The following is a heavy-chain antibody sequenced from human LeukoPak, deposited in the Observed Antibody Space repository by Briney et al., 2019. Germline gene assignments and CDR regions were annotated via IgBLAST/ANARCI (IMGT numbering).Heavy chain of an antibody. D-gene: IGHD4-11*01. Sequence: TGGSLRLSCAASGFTFSSYAMSWVRQAPGKGLEWVSAISGSGGSTYYADSVKGRFTTSRDNSKNTLYLQMNSLRAEDTAVYYCAKAGTTVTPESQFDYWGQGTMVTVSS. CDR1: GFTFSSYA. V-gene: IGHV3-23*01. CDR3: AKAGTTVTPESQFDY. J-gene: IGHJ4*02. CDR2: ISGSGGST.